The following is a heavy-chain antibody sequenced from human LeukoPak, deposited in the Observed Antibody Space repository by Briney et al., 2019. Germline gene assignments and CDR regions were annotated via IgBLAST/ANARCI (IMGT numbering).Heavy chain of an antibody. D-gene: IGHD3-16*01. CDR1: GFTFSSYW. CDR3: ARDEGLGVGALYAFDI. V-gene: IGHV3-74*01. Sequence: PGGSLRLSCAASGFTFSSYWMHWVRQAPGKVLVWVSRINSDGSSTSYADSVKGRFTISRDNAKNTLYLQMNSLRAEDTAVYYCARDEGLGVGALYAFDIWGQGTMVTVSS. CDR2: INSDGSST. J-gene: IGHJ3*02.